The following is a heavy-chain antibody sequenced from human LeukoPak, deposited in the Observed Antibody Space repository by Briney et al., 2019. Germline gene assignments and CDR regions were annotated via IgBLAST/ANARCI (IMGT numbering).Heavy chain of an antibody. CDR3: ARRQGCSSSSCPPDS. Sequence: GESLKISCRGSGYSFTTYWIGWVRQMPGKGLEWMGGIYPGDSDTRYSPSFQGQVTMSADKSINTAYLQWSSLKASDTAMYYCARRQGCSSSSCPPDSWGQGTLVTVSS. CDR2: IYPGDSDT. D-gene: IGHD2-15*01. CDR1: GYSFTTYW. V-gene: IGHV5-51*01. J-gene: IGHJ4*02.